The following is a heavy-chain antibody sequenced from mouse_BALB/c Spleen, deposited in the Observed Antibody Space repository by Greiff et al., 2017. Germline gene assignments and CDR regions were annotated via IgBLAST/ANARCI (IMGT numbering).Heavy chain of an antibody. CDR2: ISSGSSTI. J-gene: IGHJ2*01. V-gene: IGHV5-17*02. D-gene: IGHD3-3*01. CDR3: AREGDPYFDY. Sequence: EVKLVESGGGLVQPGGSRKLSCAASGFTFSSFGMHWVRQAPEKGLEWVAYISSGSSTIYYADTVKGRFTISRDNPKNTLFLQMTSLRSEDTAMYYCAREGDPYFDYWGQGTTRTVSS. CDR1: GFTFSSFG.